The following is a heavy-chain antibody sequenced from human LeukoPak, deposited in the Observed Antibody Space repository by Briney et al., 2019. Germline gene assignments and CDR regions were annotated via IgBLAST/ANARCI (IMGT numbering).Heavy chain of an antibody. J-gene: IGHJ3*02. CDR2: INPNSGGT. Sequence: ASVKVSCKASEYTFTMHWVRQAAGRGLERRGWINPNSGGTKYGQKFQGRVTMRRDTSISTAYMELIRLRSDDTAVYFCSRSCLSGHYFDIWGQGTMVTVSS. V-gene: IGHV1-2*02. D-gene: IGHD3-16*01. CDR3: SRSCLSGHYFDI. CDR1: EYTFT.